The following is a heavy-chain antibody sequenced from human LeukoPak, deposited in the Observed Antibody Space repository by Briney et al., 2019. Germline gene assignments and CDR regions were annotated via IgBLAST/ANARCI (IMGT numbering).Heavy chain of an antibody. D-gene: IGHD2-2*01. Sequence: PSETLSLTCTVSGGSIMVAAYSWSWIRQPPGKGLEWIGYIYYSGRSYYNPSLKSRVTISVDTSKNQFSLKLSSVTAADTAVYYCARFLADDHNVPAAPTYYFDYWGQGTLVTVSS. V-gene: IGHV4-30-2*01. J-gene: IGHJ4*02. CDR3: ARFLADDHNVPAAPTYYFDY. CDR2: IYYSGRS. CDR1: GGSIMVAAYS.